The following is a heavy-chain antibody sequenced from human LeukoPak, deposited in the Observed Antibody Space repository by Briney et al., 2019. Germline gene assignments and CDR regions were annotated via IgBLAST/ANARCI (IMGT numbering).Heavy chain of an antibody. CDR1: GFTFSGYS. CDR3: ARDPEDYFDY. V-gene: IGHV3-48*01. Sequence: GGSLRLSCAASGFTFSGYSMNWVRQAPGKVLEWVSYISSSSSTIYYADSVKGRFTISRDNANNSLFLQMNSLRGEDTAVYYCARDPEDYFDYWGQGSLVTVSS. CDR2: ISSSSSTI. J-gene: IGHJ4*02.